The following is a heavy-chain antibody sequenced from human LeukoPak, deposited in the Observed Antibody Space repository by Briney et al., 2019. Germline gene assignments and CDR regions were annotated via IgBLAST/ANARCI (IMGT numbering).Heavy chain of an antibody. Sequence: ASVKVSCKASGYTFTTYGLSWVRQAPGQGLEWMGWISGYNGNTNYAQKLQGRVSMTTDTFTTTAYMELRSLRSDDTAVYYCARGGSFWSDYHPFDYWGQGTLVTVSS. CDR3: ARGGSFWSDYHPFDY. D-gene: IGHD3-3*01. J-gene: IGHJ4*02. CDR1: GYTFTTYG. V-gene: IGHV1-18*01. CDR2: ISGYNGNT.